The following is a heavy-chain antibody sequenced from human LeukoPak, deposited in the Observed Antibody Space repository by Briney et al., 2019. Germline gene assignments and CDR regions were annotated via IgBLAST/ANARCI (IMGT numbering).Heavy chain of an antibody. CDR3: ARLYDSSGYLR. Sequence: SETLSLTCTVSGGSISSGGYYWSWIRQPPGKGLEWIGYIYHSGSTYYNPSLKSRVTISVDRSKNQFSLKLSSVTAADTAVYYCARLYDSSGYLRWGQGTLVTVSS. J-gene: IGHJ4*02. V-gene: IGHV4-30-2*01. CDR2: IYHSGST. D-gene: IGHD3-22*01. CDR1: GGSISSGGYY.